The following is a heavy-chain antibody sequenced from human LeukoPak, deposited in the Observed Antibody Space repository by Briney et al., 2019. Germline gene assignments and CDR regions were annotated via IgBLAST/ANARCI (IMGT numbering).Heavy chain of an antibody. CDR1: GFTFDDYA. CDR3: AKDTECSDSSGLIHY. Sequence: PGGTLRLSCAASGFTFDDYAMHWVRQAPGKGLEWVSLISWDGGTTYYADSVKGRFTISRDNSRNSLYLQMNSLRVEDTALYYCAKDTECSDSSGLIHYWDQGTLVTVSS. J-gene: IGHJ4*02. V-gene: IGHV3-43D*03. CDR2: ISWDGGTT. D-gene: IGHD6-6*01.